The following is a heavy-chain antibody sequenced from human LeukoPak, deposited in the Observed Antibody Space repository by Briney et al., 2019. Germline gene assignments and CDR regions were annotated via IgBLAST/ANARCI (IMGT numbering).Heavy chain of an antibody. CDR1: GGSISSYY. Sequence: SETLSLTCTVSGGSISSYYWSWIRQPAGKGLEWIGRIYTSGSTNYNPSLKSRVTMSVDTSKNQFSLKLSSVTAADTAVYYCARGRTGYQLLPTKKDYSYYYIDVWGKGTTVTVSS. J-gene: IGHJ6*03. V-gene: IGHV4-4*07. D-gene: IGHD2-2*01. CDR3: ARGRTGYQLLPTKKDYSYYYIDV. CDR2: IYTSGST.